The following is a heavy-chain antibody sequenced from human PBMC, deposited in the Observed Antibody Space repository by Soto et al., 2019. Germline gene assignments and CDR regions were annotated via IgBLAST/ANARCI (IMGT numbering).Heavy chain of an antibody. Sequence: PGGSLRLSCAASGFTISSRDNHAMSWVRQAPGKGPEWISTISSDGSNRHYADSVLGRFTISRDSSRNTVNLLMNRLRVEDTARYFCARGDLRNFDYWGQGTLVTVSS. CDR2: ISSDGSNR. CDR3: ARGDLRNFDY. J-gene: IGHJ4*02. CDR1: GFTISSRDNHA. V-gene: IGHV3-23*01.